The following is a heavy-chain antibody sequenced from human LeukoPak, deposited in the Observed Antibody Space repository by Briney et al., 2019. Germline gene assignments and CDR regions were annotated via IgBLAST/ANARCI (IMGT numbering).Heavy chain of an antibody. CDR1: GFTFDDFD. CDR2: VSRNGRNT. CDR3: ARPATGHYYYYMDV. Sequence: PGGSLRLSCAASGFTFDDFDMSWVRQVPGKGLEFVSGVSRNGRNTGYADSVKGRFTISRDNPKNSLYLQMDGLRAEDTAFYYCARPATGHYYYYMDVWGGGTTVTVSS. D-gene: IGHD6-13*01. J-gene: IGHJ6*03. V-gene: IGHV3-20*04.